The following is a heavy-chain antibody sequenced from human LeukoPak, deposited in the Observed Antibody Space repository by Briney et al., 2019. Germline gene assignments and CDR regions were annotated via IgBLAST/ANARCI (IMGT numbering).Heavy chain of an antibody. V-gene: IGHV1-2*02. J-gene: IGHJ4*02. CDR3: GVCVRGFPEAYFDY. CDR1: VYTFTGYN. Sequence: ASVKVSCTASVYTFTGYNMHWVRQAPGQGLEWMGWINPNSGGTNYAQKFQGGVTMTRDTSISTAYMELSRLRSDDTAVYYCGVCVRGFPEAYFDYWGQGALVTVAS. CDR2: INPNSGGT. D-gene: IGHD1-14*01.